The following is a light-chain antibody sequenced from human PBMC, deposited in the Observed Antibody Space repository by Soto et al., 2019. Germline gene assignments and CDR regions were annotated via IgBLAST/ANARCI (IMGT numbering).Light chain of an antibody. J-gene: IGKJ4*01. V-gene: IGKV3-15*01. Sequence: ELEMTQSPANLSVSPGESVSLSCRASQTISDNLAWYQQKPGLPPRLLIYHTSTRASGVPARFSGSGSGTDFSLTIRSLQSEDFAVYYCQRYDNWPLIFGGGTKVDIQ. CDR2: HTS. CDR1: QTISDN. CDR3: QRYDNWPLI.